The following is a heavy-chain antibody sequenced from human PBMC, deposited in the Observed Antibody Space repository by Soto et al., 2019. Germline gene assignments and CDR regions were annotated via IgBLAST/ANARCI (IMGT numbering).Heavy chain of an antibody. CDR3: ARHGDTAMVPYYYYYGMDV. V-gene: IGHV5-10-1*01. CDR1: GYSFTSYW. D-gene: IGHD5-18*01. CDR2: IDPSDSYT. J-gene: IGHJ6*02. Sequence: PRGSLKISCKGSGYSFTSYWISWVRQMPGKGLEWMGRIDPSDSYTNYSPSFQGHVTISADKSISTAYLQWSSLKASDTAMYYCARHGDTAMVPYYYYYGMDVWGQGTTVTVSS.